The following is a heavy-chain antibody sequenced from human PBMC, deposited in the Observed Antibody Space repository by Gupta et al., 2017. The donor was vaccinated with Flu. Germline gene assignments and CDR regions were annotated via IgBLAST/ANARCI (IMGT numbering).Heavy chain of an antibody. V-gene: IGHV4-34*01. CDR2: INRRGSS. Sequence: WSWVGQSPGKGMEWIGEINRRGSSTYNPSLERRVTMSVDASKSHFFLKVTSVIAAAKAIYYCGGGTYSSSWSSNFDSWGQGTLVTVSS. J-gene: IGHJ5*01. D-gene: IGHD6-13*01. CDR3: GGGTYSSSWSSNFDS.